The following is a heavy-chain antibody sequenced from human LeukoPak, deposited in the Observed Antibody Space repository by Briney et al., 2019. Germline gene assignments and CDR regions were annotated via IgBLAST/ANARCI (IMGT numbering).Heavy chain of an antibody. CDR3: ASRHYDFGYY. CDR2: INEDGS. J-gene: IGHJ4*02. Sequence: GGSLRLSCAASGFAFSDYWMSWVRQAPGKGLEWVANINEDGSNLDSVEGRFTISRDNSKNTLYLQMNSLRAEDTAIYYCASRHYDFGYYWGQGTLVTVSS. V-gene: IGHV3-7*01. CDR1: GFAFSDYW. D-gene: IGHD4-17*01.